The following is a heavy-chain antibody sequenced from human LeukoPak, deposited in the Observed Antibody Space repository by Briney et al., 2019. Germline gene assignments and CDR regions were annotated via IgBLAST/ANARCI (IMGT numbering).Heavy chain of an antibody. CDR3: ATDQAGSRDFDP. D-gene: IGHD6-13*01. J-gene: IGHJ5*02. V-gene: IGHV1-24*01. CDR1: GYTLTELS. CDR2: FDPEDGET. Sequence: ASVKVSCKVSGYTLTELSMHWVRQAPGKGLEWMGGFDPEDGETIYAQKFQGRVTMTEDTSTDTAYVELSSLRSEDTAVYHCATDQAGSRDFDPWGQGTLVTVSS.